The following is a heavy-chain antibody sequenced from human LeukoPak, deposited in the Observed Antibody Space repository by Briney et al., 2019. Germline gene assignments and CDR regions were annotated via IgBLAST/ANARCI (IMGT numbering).Heavy chain of an antibody. J-gene: IGHJ4*02. D-gene: IGHD5-12*01. CDR2: INHSGST. V-gene: IGHV4-34*01. Sequence: SETLSLTCAVCGGSFSGYYWSWIRQPPGKGLEWIGEINHSGSTSYNPSLKSRVTISVDTSKNQFSLKLSSVTAADTAVYYCARGPRWLRSGIDYWGQGTLVTVSS. CDR1: GGSFSGYY. CDR3: ARGPRWLRSGIDY.